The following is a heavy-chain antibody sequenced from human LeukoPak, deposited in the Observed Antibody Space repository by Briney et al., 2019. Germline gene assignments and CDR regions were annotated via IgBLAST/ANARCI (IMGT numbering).Heavy chain of an antibody. D-gene: IGHD4-23*01. Sequence: GGSLRLSCAASGFTFSSYWMHWVRQAPGKGLVWVSRINSGESSTSYADSVRGRFTISRDNAKNTLYLQMNSLRAEDTAVYYCTRDLMDYDYGDKGGNYWGQGTLVTVSS. V-gene: IGHV3-74*01. CDR1: GFTFSSYW. CDR2: INSGESST. J-gene: IGHJ4*02. CDR3: TRDLMDYDYGDKGGNY.